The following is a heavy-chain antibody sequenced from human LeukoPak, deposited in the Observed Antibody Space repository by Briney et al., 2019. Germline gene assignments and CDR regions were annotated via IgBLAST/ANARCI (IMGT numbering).Heavy chain of an antibody. CDR3: ATDLRSLWTYFDY. D-gene: IGHD2-21*01. CDR2: IYYRESTKST. Sequence: SETLSLTCAVSGGSISGYYWSWIRQPPGKGLEWIGYIYYRESTKSTNYNPSLKSRVTISVDTSRNQFSLKLNSVTAEDTAVYYCATDLRSLWTYFDYWGQGSLVTVSS. V-gene: IGHV4-59*01. J-gene: IGHJ4*02. CDR1: GGSISGYY.